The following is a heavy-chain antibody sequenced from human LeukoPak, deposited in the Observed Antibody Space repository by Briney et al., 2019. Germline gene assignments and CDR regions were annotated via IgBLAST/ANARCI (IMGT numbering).Heavy chain of an antibody. V-gene: IGHV4-34*01. CDR3: ARGAWPTRLAS. CDR2: IYESGTT. J-gene: IGHJ4*02. Sequence: SETLSLTCAVYGESLNSYYWSWVRQPPGEGLEWIGEIYESGTTKYNPSLRSRVAISMVPSKQQFSLRLSSVTAADTAVYYCARGAWPTRLASWGLGTPVIVSS. CDR1: GESLNSYY. D-gene: IGHD2-15*01.